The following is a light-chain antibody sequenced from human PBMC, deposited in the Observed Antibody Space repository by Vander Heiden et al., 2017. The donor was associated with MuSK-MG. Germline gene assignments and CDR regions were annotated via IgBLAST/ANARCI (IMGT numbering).Light chain of an antibody. Sequence: QSALTQPASVSGSPGQSITISCTGTSSDVGGYNYVSWYQQHPGKAPKLKIDDVSNRPSGVSNRFSGSKSGNTVSLTISGLQAEDEAYYYCSSYTSSSTVVFGGGTKLTVL. CDR1: SSDVGGYNY. J-gene: IGLJ2*01. V-gene: IGLV2-14*03. CDR3: SSYTSSSTVV. CDR2: DVS.